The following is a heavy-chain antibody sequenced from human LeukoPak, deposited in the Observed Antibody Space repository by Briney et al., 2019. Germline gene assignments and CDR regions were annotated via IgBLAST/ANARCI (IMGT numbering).Heavy chain of an antibody. CDR2: IYYSGST. CDR3: ARQDIAVADY. V-gene: IGHV4-39*01. D-gene: IGHD6-19*01. Sequence: SETLSLTCTVSGGSISSSSYYWGWIRQPPGKGLGWIGSIYYSGSTYYDPSLKSRVTISVDTSKNQFSLQLSSVTAADTAVYYCARQDIAVADYWGQGTLVTVSS. J-gene: IGHJ1*01. CDR1: GGSISSSSYY.